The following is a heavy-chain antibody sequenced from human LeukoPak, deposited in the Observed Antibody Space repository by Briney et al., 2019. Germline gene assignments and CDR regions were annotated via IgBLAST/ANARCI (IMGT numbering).Heavy chain of an antibody. CDR3: ARSSGWYY. Sequence: GGSLRLSCAASGFTFSSYAMHWVRQAPGKGLEWVAVISYDGSNKYNADSVKGRFTISRDNSKNTLYLQMNSLRAEDTAVYYCARSSGWYYWGQGTLVTVSS. J-gene: IGHJ4*02. D-gene: IGHD6-19*01. V-gene: IGHV3-30-3*01. CDR2: ISYDGSNK. CDR1: GFTFSSYA.